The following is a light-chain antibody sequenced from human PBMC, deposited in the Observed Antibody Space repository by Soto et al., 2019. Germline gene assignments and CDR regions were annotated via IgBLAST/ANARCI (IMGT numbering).Light chain of an antibody. CDR1: QSSGNL. V-gene: IGKV1-5*01. Sequence: DIEMTQSPSTLSASVGDRVTVTCRASQSSGNLLAWYQQKPGKAPNLLISDASNLEIGVPSRFSGSGSETEFTLTTPSLQPEDFATYYCQQYKNYSPSTVGQGTKLDI. J-gene: IGKJ2*01. CDR2: DAS. CDR3: QQYKNYSPST.